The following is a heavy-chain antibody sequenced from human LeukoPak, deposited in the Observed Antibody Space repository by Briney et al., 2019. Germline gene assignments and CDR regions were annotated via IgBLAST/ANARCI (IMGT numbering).Heavy chain of an antibody. J-gene: IGHJ4*02. V-gene: IGHV4-39*07. Sequence: SETLSLTCTVSGGSISSSSYYWGWIRQPPGKGLELIGSIYYSGSTYYNPSLKSRVTISVDTSKNQFSLKLSSVAAADTAIYYCARNIVGPRQVDYWGQGTLVTVSS. D-gene: IGHD1-26*01. CDR2: IYYSGST. CDR3: ARNIVGPRQVDY. CDR1: GGSISSSSYY.